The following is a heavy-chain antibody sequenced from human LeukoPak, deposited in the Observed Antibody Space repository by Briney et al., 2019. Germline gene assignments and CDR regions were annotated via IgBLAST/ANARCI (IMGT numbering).Heavy chain of an antibody. Sequence: SGTLSLTCAVYGGSFSGHYWSWIRQPPGKGLEWIGEINHSGSTNYNPSLKSRVTISVDTSKNQFSLKLSSVTAADTAVYYCARRRYGGNSGFLTGWGQGTLVTVSS. CDR3: ARRRYGGNSGFLTG. CDR1: GGSFSGHY. CDR2: INHSGST. D-gene: IGHD4-23*01. V-gene: IGHV4-34*01. J-gene: IGHJ4*02.